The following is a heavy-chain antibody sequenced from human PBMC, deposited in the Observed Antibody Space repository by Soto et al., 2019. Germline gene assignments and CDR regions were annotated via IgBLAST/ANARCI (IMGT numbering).Heavy chain of an antibody. CDR3: ARSESVAYCGGDCSPYYFDY. D-gene: IGHD2-21*02. Sequence: QVQLVQSGAEVKKPGSSVKVSCKASGGTFSSYAISWVRQAPGQGLEWMGGIIPIFGTANYAQKFQGRVTVTADESXXTXYXXLSILRSGDTAVDYCARSESVAYCGGDCSPYYFDYWGQGTLVTVSS. V-gene: IGHV1-69*12. J-gene: IGHJ4*02. CDR2: IIPIFGTA. CDR1: GGTFSSYA.